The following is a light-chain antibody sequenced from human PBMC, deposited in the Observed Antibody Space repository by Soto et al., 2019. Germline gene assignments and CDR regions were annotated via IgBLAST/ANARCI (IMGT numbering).Light chain of an antibody. J-gene: IGKJ1*01. CDR3: QQYNSYWT. CDR2: DAS. V-gene: IGKV1-5*01. Sequence: DIHLTHFPSTLSSSVSDRVTITCRASQSISSWLAWYQQKPGKAPKLLIYDASSLESGVPSRFSGSGSGTEFTLTISSLQPDDFATYYCQQYNSYWTFGQGTKVDIK. CDR1: QSISSW.